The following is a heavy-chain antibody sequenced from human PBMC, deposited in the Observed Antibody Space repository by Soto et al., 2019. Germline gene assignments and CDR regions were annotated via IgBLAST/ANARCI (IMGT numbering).Heavy chain of an antibody. Sequence: HPGGSLRLSCAASGFTFSSYGMHWVRQAPGKGLEWVAVIWYDGSNKYYADSVKGRFTISRDNSKNTLYLQMNSLRVEDTAVYYCAREVGTLGLPLGGLSFSDPTFDYWGQGTLVTVSS. J-gene: IGHJ4*02. D-gene: IGHD3-16*02. CDR1: GFTFSSYG. CDR2: IWYDGSNK. CDR3: AREVGTLGLPLGGLSFSDPTFDY. V-gene: IGHV3-33*01.